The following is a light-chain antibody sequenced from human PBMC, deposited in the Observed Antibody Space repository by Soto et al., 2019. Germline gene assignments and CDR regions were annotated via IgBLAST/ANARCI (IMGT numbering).Light chain of an antibody. J-gene: IGLJ1*01. CDR1: SSDVGGYDF. Sequence: QSALTQPASVSGSPGQSITISCTVTSSDVGGYDFVSWYQQHPGKAPKVMIYDVSNRPSGVSNRFSGSKSGNTASPTISGLQAEDEADYYCCSYTSSDTYVFGTGTKVTVL. CDR2: DVS. CDR3: CSYTSSDTYV. V-gene: IGLV2-14*01.